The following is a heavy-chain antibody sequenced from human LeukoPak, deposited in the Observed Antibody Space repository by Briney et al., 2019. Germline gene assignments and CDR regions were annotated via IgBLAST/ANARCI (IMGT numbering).Heavy chain of an antibody. CDR3: AKDPIGIGPAFDI. CDR2: ISDSGRDT. D-gene: IGHD1-26*01. Sequence: SGGSLRLSCAASGFTFSSYAMSWVRQAPGKGLEWVSAISDSGRDTSYAGSVKGRFTISRDNSKNTLYLQMNSLRADDTAVYYCAKDPIGIGPAFDIWGQGTMVTVSS. V-gene: IGHV3-23*01. CDR1: GFTFSSYA. J-gene: IGHJ3*02.